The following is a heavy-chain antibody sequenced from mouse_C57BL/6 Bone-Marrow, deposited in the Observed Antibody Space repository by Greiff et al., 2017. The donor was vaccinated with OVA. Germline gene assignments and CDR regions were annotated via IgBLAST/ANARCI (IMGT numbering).Heavy chain of an antibody. CDR2: INPSTGGT. D-gene: IGHD2-4*01. CDR3: ARGFGYDYEDAMDY. V-gene: IGHV1-42*01. Sequence: VQLQQSGPELVKPGASVKISCKASGYSFTGYYMNWVKQSPEKSLEWIGEINPSTGGTTYNQKFKAKATLTVDKSSSTAYMQLKSLTSESSAVYYCARGFGYDYEDAMDYWGQGTSVTVSS. J-gene: IGHJ4*01. CDR1: GYSFTGYY.